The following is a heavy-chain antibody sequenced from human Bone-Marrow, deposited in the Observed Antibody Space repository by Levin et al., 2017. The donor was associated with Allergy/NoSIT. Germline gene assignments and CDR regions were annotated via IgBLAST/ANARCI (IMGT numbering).Heavy chain of an antibody. V-gene: IGHV3-11*01. D-gene: IGHD1-1*01. CDR3: AIGTTVSAPIGAFDI. Sequence: GGSLRLSCAASGFTFSDSYLSWIRQAPGKGLEWISYISPTGVIIYYADSVRGRFTISRDNAKNSLFLQLNSLRADDTAIYYCAIGTTVSAPIGAFDIWGQGTVDTVFS. J-gene: IGHJ3*02. CDR1: GFTFSDSY. CDR2: ISPTGVII.